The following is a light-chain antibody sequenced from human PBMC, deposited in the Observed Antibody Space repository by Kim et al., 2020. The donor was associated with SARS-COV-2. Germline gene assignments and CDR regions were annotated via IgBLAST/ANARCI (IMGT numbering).Light chain of an antibody. V-gene: IGKV3-20*01. CDR1: QSVNSNY. J-gene: IGKJ4*01. CDR3: QQYGTSPET. Sequence: SPGERATLSCRASQSVNSNYLSLYQRKPGQAPRLLISGASNRATGIPAMFSGSGCETDFAIRINRLDPEDFAVYDAQQYGTSPETFGGWTKVDIK. CDR2: GAS.